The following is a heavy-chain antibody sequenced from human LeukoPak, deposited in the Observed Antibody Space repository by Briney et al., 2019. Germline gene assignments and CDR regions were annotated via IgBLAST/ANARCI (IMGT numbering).Heavy chain of an antibody. CDR3: ARALRRGVVVTAIHDAFDI. CDR1: GYTFTIYY. V-gene: IGHV1-46*01. D-gene: IGHD2-21*02. CDR2: INPSGGST. J-gene: IGHJ3*02. Sequence: ASVKVSCKASGYTFTIYYMHWVRQAPGQGLEWMGIINPSGGSTSYAQKFQGRVTMTRDMSTSTVYMELSSLRSEDTAVYYCARALRRGVVVTAIHDAFDIWGQGTMVTVSS.